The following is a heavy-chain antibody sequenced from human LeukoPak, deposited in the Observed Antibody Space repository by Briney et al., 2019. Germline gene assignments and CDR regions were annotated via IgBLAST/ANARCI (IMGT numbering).Heavy chain of an antibody. V-gene: IGHV3-66*01. J-gene: IGHJ4*02. Sequence: GGSLRLSCAASGFTVSSNYMGWVRQAPGKGLEWVSVIYSGGDTYYADSVKGRFTISRDNSKNMIYLQLSSLKAEDTAVYYCAKERSLEIAVAGTIFDYWGQGTLVTVSS. CDR3: AKERSLEIAVAGTIFDY. D-gene: IGHD6-19*01. CDR1: GFTVSSNY. CDR2: IYSGGDT.